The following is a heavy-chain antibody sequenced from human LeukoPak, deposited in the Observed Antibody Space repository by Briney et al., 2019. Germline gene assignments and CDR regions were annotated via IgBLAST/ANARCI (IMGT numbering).Heavy chain of an antibody. V-gene: IGHV3-23*01. CDR1: GFTFTTYG. D-gene: IGHD3-9*01. CDR2: ISGSGGST. CDR3: AKCPYYEILTGYYYFDY. J-gene: IGHJ4*02. Sequence: GTSLRLSCAASGFTFTTYGMSWVRQAPGKGLEWVSVISGSGGSTYYADSVKGRFTISRDNSKNTLYLQMNSLRAEDTAVYYCAKCPYYEILTGYYYFDYWGQGTLVTVSS.